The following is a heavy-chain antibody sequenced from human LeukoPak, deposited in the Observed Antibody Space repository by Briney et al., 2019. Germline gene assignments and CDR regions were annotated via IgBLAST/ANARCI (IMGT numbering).Heavy chain of an antibody. CDR1: GDSVSSNTAA. CDR2: TYYRSKWYD. J-gene: IGHJ6*02. V-gene: IGHV6-1*01. CDR3: VRENYYYGMDV. Sequence: SQTLSLTCAISGDSVSSNTAAWNWFRQSPSRGLEWLGRTYYRSKWYDDYAVSVKSRITINSDTSKNQFSLQLKSMIPEDTAVYYCVRENYYYGMDVWGQGTTVTASS.